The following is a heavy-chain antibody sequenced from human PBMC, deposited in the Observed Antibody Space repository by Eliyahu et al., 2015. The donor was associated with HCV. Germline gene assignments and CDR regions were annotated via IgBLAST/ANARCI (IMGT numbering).Heavy chain of an antibody. CDR2: ISYDGSNK. D-gene: IGHD4-17*01. CDR1: GFXFSXYA. J-gene: IGHJ2*01. CDR3: AREKPYGDSSAWFFDL. V-gene: IGHV3-30*04. Sequence: QVQLVESGGGVVQXGRSLRXSCAAXGFXFSXYAMHWVRQAPGKGLEWXAVISYDGSNKDYADSVKGRFTISRDNSKNTLSLQMNSLKTEDTGVYYCAREKPYGDSSAWFFDLWGRGTLVTVSS.